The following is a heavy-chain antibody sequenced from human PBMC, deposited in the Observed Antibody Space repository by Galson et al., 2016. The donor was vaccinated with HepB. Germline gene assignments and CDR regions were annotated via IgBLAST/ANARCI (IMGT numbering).Heavy chain of an antibody. J-gene: IGHJ4*02. CDR3: AKGLVGSLYHTLDL. V-gene: IGHV3-9*01. Sequence: SLRLSCAASGFAFGSHWMHWVRQVPGKGLEWVSGINWDGHSLNYADSVKGRFTVSRDTAKNALHLQMKSLGPEDTALYFFAKGLVGSLYHTLDLWGQGTRVTVSS. CDR1: GFAFGSHW. CDR2: INWDGHSL. D-gene: IGHD3-10*01.